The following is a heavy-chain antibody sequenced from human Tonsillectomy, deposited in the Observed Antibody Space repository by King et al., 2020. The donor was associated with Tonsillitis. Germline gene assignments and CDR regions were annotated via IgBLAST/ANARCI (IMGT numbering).Heavy chain of an antibody. CDR3: ARFSRQLVYCSRTSCYGFDP. D-gene: IGHD2-2*01. CDR2: IYSGGST. Sequence: DVQLVESGGGLVQPGGSLRLSCAASGFTVSSNYMSWVRQAPGKGLEWVSVIYSGGSTYYADSVKGRFTISRHNSKNTLYLQMNSLRAEDTAVYYCARFSRQLVYCSRTSCYGFDPWGQGTLVTVSS. J-gene: IGHJ5*02. CDR1: GFTVSSNY. V-gene: IGHV3-53*04.